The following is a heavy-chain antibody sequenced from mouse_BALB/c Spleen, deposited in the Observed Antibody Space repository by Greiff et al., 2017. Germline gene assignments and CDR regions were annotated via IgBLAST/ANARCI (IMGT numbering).Heavy chain of an antibody. CDR1: GFTFSSYA. D-gene: IGHD1-2*01. CDR2: ISSGGSYT. Sequence: EVMLVESGGGLVKPGGSLKLSCAASGFTFSSYAMSWVRQTPEKRLEWVATISSGGSYTYYPDSVKGRFTISRDNAKNTLYLQMSSLRSEDTAMYYCARGGTTATDYAMDYWGQGTSVTVSS. V-gene: IGHV5-9-1*01. J-gene: IGHJ4*01. CDR3: ARGGTTATDYAMDY.